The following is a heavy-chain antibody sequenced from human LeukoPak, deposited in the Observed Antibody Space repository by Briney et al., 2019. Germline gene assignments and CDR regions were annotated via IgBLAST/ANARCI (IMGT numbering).Heavy chain of an antibody. V-gene: IGHV4-59*01. CDR2: IYYTGDT. Sequence: PSETLSLTRTLSGGSTSSYYWSWIRQSPGKGLEWIGDIYYTGDTNDNPSLKSRASISIEPTNNRFYLRLHSVTAADTAVYYCARGLQWHPKACVFDVWGQGRWVTVSS. CDR1: GGSTSSYY. D-gene: IGHD2-8*01. CDR3: ARGLQWHPKACVFDV. J-gene: IGHJ3*01.